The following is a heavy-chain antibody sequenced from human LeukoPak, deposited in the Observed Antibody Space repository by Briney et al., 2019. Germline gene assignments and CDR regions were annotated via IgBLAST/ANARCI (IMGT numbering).Heavy chain of an antibody. CDR2: ITSSSTYI. V-gene: IGHV3-21*01. CDR1: GFTFSSYT. J-gene: IGHJ4*02. CDR3: AIPGDGYNYYFDY. D-gene: IGHD5-24*01. Sequence: GGSLRLSCAASGFTFSSYTMNWVRQAPGKGLEWVSFITSSSTYIYYADSVKGRFTISRDNAKNSLYLQMNSLRAEDTAVYYCAIPGDGYNYYFDYWGQGTLVTVSS.